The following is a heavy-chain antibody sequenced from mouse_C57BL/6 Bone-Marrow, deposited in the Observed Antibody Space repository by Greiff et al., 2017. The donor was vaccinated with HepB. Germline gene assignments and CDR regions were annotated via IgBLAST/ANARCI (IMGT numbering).Heavy chain of an antibody. CDR2: IDPSDSYT. CDR3: APLSWEGKDYFDY. D-gene: IGHD4-1*01. V-gene: IGHV1-50*01. CDR1: GYTFTSYW. J-gene: IGHJ2*01. Sequence: QVQLQQPGAELVKPGASVKLSCKASGYTFTSYWMQWVKQRTGQGLEWIGEIDPSDSYTNYNQKFKGKATLTVDTSSNTAYMQLSSLTSEDSAVYYCAPLSWEGKDYFDYWGQGTTLTVSS.